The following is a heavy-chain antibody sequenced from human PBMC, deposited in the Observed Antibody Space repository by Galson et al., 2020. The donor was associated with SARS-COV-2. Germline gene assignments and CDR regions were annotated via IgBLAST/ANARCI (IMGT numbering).Heavy chain of an antibody. CDR2: IYTSGST. J-gene: IGHJ6*02. Sequence: SETLSLTCTVSGGSISSYYWSWIQQPAGKGLEWIGRIYTSGSTNYNPSLKSRVTMSVDTSKNQFSLKLSSVTAADTAVYYCASGDYYYYYGMDVWGQGTTVTVSS. CDR3: ASGDYYYYYGMDV. CDR1: GGSISSYY. V-gene: IGHV4-4*07. D-gene: IGHD3-16*01.